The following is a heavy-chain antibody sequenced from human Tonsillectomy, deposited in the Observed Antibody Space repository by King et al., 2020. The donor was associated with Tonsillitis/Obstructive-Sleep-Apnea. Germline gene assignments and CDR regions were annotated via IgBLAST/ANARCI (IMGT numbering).Heavy chain of an antibody. CDR2: IFSNDEK. D-gene: IGHD2-2*01. V-gene: IGHV2-26*01. CDR1: GFSLSNARMG. J-gene: IGHJ4*02. Sequence: TLKESGPVLVKPTETLTLTCTVSGFSLSNARMGVSWIRQPPGKALEWLAHIFSNDEKSYSTSLKSRLTISKDTSRSQVVLTMTNMDPVDTATYYCARASYCISTRCPFDYWGQGALVTVSS. CDR3: ARASYCISTRCPFDY.